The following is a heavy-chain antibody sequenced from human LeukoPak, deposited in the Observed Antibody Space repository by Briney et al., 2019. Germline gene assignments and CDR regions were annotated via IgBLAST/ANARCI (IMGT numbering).Heavy chain of an antibody. J-gene: IGHJ6*03. CDR3: ARDRGFDGYNSYYMDV. Sequence: PGGSLRLSCAASGFTVSSNYMGWVRQAPGKGLEWVSVIYSGGSTYYADSVKGRFTISRDNSKNTLYLQMNSLRAEDTAVYYCARDRGFDGYNSYYMDVWGKGTTVTVSS. D-gene: IGHD5-24*01. CDR1: GFTVSSNY. CDR2: IYSGGST. V-gene: IGHV3-66*02.